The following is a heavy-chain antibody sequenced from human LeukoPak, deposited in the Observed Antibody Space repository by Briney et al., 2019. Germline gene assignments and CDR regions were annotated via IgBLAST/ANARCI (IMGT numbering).Heavy chain of an antibody. V-gene: IGHV4-61*02. CDR3: ARDPGDCSNGVCYLFDY. CDR1: GGSISSGSYY. Sequence: SETLSLTCTASGGSISSGSYYWSWIRQPAGKGLEWIGRIYTSGSTNYNPSLKSRVTISVDTSKNQFSLKLSSVTAADTAVYYCARDPGDCSNGVCYLFDYWGQGTLVTVSS. J-gene: IGHJ4*02. CDR2: IYTSGST. D-gene: IGHD2-8*01.